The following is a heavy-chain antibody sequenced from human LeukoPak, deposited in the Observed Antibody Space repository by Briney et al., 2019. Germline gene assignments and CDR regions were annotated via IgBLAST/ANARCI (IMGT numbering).Heavy chain of an antibody. CDR1: GGSISSYY. J-gene: IGHJ6*04. V-gene: IGHV4-59*01. Sequence: SETLSLTCTVSGGSISSYYWSWIRQPPGKGLEWIGYIYYSGSTYYNPSLRSRVTISVDTSKNQFSLKLSSVTAADTAVYYCARDNSGSSGSLDVWGKGTTVTISS. D-gene: IGHD1-26*01. CDR2: IYYSGST. CDR3: ARDNSGSSGSLDV.